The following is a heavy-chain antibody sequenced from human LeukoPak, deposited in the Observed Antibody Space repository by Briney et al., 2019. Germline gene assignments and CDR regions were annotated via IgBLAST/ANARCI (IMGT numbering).Heavy chain of an antibody. V-gene: IGHV4-4*07. D-gene: IGHD5-24*01. CDR2: IYTSGST. CDR3: ARLRRDGYKGGDAFDI. J-gene: IGHJ3*02. CDR1: GGSISSYY. Sequence: SETLSLTCTVSGGSISSYYWSWIRQPAGKGLEWIGRIYTSGSTNYNPSLKSRVTISVDTSKNQFSLKLSSVTAADTAVYYCARLRRDGYKGGDAFDIWGQGTMVTVSS.